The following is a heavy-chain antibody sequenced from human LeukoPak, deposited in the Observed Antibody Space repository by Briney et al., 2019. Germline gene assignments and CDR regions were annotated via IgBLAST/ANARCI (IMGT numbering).Heavy chain of an antibody. D-gene: IGHD6-19*01. CDR3: ARDVWTGVAVSDY. J-gene: IGHJ4*02. Sequence: GGSLRLSCAVPGLTLSNYGMSWVRQAPGKGLEWVAGISDSGGRTNYADSVKGRFTISRDNPKNTLYLQLNSLRADDTAVYYCARDVWTGVAVSDYWGQRTLVTVSS. CDR2: ISDSGGRT. CDR1: GLTLSNYG. V-gene: IGHV3-23*01.